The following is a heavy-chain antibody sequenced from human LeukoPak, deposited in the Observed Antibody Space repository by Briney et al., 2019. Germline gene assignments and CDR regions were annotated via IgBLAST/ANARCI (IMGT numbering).Heavy chain of an antibody. CDR3: ARGTGSYYSLGY. V-gene: IGHV3-74*01. Sequence: GGSLRLSCAASGFTFISYWMHWVRQAPGKGLVWVSRINSDGSSTSYADSVKGRFTISRDNAKNTLYLQMDSLRAEDTAMYYCARGTGSYYSLGYWGQGTLVTVSS. CDR2: INSDGSST. CDR1: GFTFISYW. J-gene: IGHJ4*02. D-gene: IGHD1-26*01.